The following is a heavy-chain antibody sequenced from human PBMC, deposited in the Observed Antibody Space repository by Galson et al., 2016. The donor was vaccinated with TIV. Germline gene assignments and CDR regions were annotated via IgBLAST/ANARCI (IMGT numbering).Heavy chain of an antibody. CDR1: GGAFSGDA. D-gene: IGHD2-2*01. CDR3: ARGGPGCSSTSCYGALDP. V-gene: IGHV1-69*13. Sequence: SVKVSCKASGGAFSGDAISWVRQAPGQGLEWMGGIIPIFGSANYAQKFQGRVTITADESTTTAYMELSSLRVEDTAVYYCARGGPGCSSTSCYGALDPWGQGTLVTVSS. CDR2: IIPIFGSA. J-gene: IGHJ5*02.